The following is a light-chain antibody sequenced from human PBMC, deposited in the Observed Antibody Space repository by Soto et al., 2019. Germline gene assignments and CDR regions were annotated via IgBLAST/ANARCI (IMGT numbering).Light chain of an antibody. V-gene: IGKV1D-13*01. CDR2: DAS. Sequence: AIQLNQYPSSQSATVGDRVTITCRASQCISSYLTWYQQKPGKAPKLLIYDASNLESGVPSRFSGSGSGTDFTLTINNLQPEDVATYYCQKYYNAPLTFGGGTKVDIK. CDR3: QKYYNAPLT. CDR1: QCISSY. J-gene: IGKJ4*01.